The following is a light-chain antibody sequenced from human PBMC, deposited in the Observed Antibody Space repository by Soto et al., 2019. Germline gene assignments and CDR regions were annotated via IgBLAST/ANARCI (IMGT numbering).Light chain of an antibody. Sequence: QSALTQPRSVSGSPGQSVTISCTGTSSDVGGYNYVSWYQQHPGKDPKLMIYDVSKRPSGVPDRFSGSKSGNTDSLTISGLKAEDEADYYCCSYAGSYTLRVFGGGTKVTVL. CDR2: DVS. CDR1: SSDVGGYNY. CDR3: CSYAGSYTLRV. V-gene: IGLV2-11*01. J-gene: IGLJ2*01.